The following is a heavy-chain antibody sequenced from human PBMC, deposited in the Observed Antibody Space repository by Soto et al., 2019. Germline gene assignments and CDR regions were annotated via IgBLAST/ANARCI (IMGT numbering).Heavy chain of an antibody. J-gene: IGHJ5*02. CDR3: AREGALKPFSS. V-gene: IGHV3-21*01. CDR1: GFTFSSYS. CDR2: ISSSSSYI. Sequence: TGGSLRLSCAASGFTFSSYSMNWVRQAPGKGLEWVSSISSSSSYIYYADSVKGRFTISRDNAKNSVYLQMDSLRVEDTAVYYCAREGALKPFSSWGQGALVTVSS.